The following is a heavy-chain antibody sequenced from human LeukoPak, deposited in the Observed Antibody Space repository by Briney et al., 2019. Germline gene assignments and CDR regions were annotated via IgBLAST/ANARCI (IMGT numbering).Heavy chain of an antibody. V-gene: IGHV4-31*03. CDR3: AGCPIDSSGYYLCDAFDI. CDR2: IYYSGST. J-gene: IGHJ3*02. Sequence: PSQTLSLTCTVSGGSISSGGYYWSWIRQHPGKGLEWIGYIYYSGSTYYNPSLKSRVTISVDTSKNQFSLKLSSVTAADTAVYYCAGCPIDSSGYYLCDAFDIWGQGTMVTVSS. D-gene: IGHD3-22*01. CDR1: GGSISSGGYY.